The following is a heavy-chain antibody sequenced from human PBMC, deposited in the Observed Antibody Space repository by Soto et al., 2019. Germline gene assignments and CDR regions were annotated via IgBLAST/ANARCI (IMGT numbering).Heavy chain of an antibody. CDR2: ISGIGGST. V-gene: IGHV3-23*01. Sequence: PGGSLRLSCAASGFTFSNYAVTWVRQAPGKGLEWVSTISGIGGSTYYADSVKGRFTISRDNSKNTLYLQMNSLRAEDTAVYYCAKDQGSSWYEIDYWGQGTLVTVSS. J-gene: IGHJ4*02. CDR1: GFTFSNYA. CDR3: AKDQGSSWYEIDY. D-gene: IGHD6-13*01.